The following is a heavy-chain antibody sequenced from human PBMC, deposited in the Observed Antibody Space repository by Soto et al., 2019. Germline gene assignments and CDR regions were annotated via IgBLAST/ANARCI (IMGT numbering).Heavy chain of an antibody. CDR1: GGSICSGDYY. V-gene: IGHV4-30-4*01. CDR2: IYYSGST. D-gene: IGHD5-18*01. J-gene: IGHJ4*02. CDR3: ARANVDTAMVTNFDY. Sequence: SVTLPLTCTVSGGSICSGDYYWSWIRQPPGKGLEWIGYIYYSGSTYYNPSLKSRVTISVDTSKNQFSLKLSSVTAADTAVYYCARANVDTAMVTNFDYWGQGTLVTVSS.